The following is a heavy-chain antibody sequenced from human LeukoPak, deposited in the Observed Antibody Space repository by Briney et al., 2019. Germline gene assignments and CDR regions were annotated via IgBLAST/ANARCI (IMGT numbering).Heavy chain of an antibody. Sequence: SVKVSCKASGGTFSSYTISWVRQAPGQGLEWMGRIIPILGIANYAQKFQGRVTITADKSTSTAYMELSGLRSEDTAVYYCARVRYCSSTSCYTFDYWGQGTLVTVSS. CDR2: IIPILGIA. CDR1: GGTFSSYT. CDR3: ARVRYCSSTSCYTFDY. D-gene: IGHD2-2*02. V-gene: IGHV1-69*02. J-gene: IGHJ4*02.